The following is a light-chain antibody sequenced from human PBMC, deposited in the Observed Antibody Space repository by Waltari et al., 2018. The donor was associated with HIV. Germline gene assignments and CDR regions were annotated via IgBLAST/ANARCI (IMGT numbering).Light chain of an antibody. CDR1: SRDVGGYNY. V-gene: IGLV2-8*01. CDR3: SSYAGSKDVV. CDR2: EVS. J-gene: IGLJ2*01. Sequence: QSALTQPPSASGSPGQSVPISCTGTSRDVGGYNYDPWYQQHPGKAPKLMIYEVSKRPSGVPDRFSGSKSGNTASLTVSGLQAEDEADYYCSSYAGSKDVVFGGGTKLTVL.